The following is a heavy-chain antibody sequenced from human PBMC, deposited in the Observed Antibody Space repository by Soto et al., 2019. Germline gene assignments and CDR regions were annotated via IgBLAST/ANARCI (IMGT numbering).Heavy chain of an antibody. J-gene: IGHJ4*02. CDR1: GFIFSNYD. CDR2: IDKSTGGA. D-gene: IGHD2-21*01. Sequence: EVQLLESGGGLVQPGGSLRLSCAATGFIFSNYDMGWVRQAPGKGLEWVSAIDKSTGGAYHVDSVKGRFTTSRDNSRNTLYMQMSSLRAEDTAIYYCVKCGVNCRPGPDFWGQGTLVTVSP. V-gene: IGHV3-23*05. CDR3: VKCGVNCRPGPDF.